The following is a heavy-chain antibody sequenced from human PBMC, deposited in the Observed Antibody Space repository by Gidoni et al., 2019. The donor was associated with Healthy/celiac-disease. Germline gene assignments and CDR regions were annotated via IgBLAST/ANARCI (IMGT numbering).Heavy chain of an antibody. CDR1: GGSFSGYY. V-gene: IGHV4-34*01. J-gene: IGHJ6*03. CDR2: NNHSGST. Sequence: QGQLQQWGAGLLKPSETLSPTCAVYGGSFSGYYWRWIRQPPGKGLEWIEENNHSGSTNFNPCLKSRVTIAVDTSKNQFSLKLSSVTAADTAVDYCARVMRFLATKYYYYYYMDVWGKGTTVTVSS. D-gene: IGHD3-3*01. CDR3: ARVMRFLATKYYYYYYMDV.